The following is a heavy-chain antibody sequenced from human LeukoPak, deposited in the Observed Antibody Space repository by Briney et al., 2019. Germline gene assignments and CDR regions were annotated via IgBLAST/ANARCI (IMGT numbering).Heavy chain of an antibody. CDR2: ISSSSYI. J-gene: IGHJ4*02. V-gene: IGHV3-21*01. D-gene: IGHD3-22*01. CDR3: ARGRLNYYEPIDY. Sequence: GGSLRLSCAASGFTFSSYSMNWVRQAPGKGLEWVSSISSSSYIYYADSVKGRFTISRDNAKNSLYLQMNSLRAEDTAVYYCARGRLNYYEPIDYWGQGTLVTVSS. CDR1: GFTFSSYS.